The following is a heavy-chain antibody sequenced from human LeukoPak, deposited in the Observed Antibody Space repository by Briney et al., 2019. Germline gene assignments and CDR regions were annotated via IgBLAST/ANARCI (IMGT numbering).Heavy chain of an antibody. Sequence: GGSLRLSCAASGFTFSDYYMSWMREALGKGWEWVSYISSSGSTIYYADSVKGRFTISRDNAKNSLYLQMNSLRAEDTAVYYCARDLNMYYYDSSGYYLDYWGQGTLVTVSS. D-gene: IGHD3-22*01. V-gene: IGHV3-11*01. CDR3: ARDLNMYYYDSSGYYLDY. J-gene: IGHJ4*02. CDR1: GFTFSDYY. CDR2: ISSSGSTI.